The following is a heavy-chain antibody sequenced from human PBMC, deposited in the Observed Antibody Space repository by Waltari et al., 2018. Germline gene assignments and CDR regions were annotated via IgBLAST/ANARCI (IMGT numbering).Heavy chain of an antibody. CDR3: ARGSGTRLWLWAE. D-gene: IGHD5-18*01. V-gene: IGHV1-69*05. CDR2: IIPIFGTA. J-gene: IGHJ4*02. CDR1: GRTFSRYA. Sequence: QVQLVQSGAEGKKPGSSVKVSCKASGRTFSRYAISWVRQAPGQGLEWMGRIIPIFGTANYAQKFQGRVTITTDESTSTAYMELSSLRSEDTAVYYCARGSGTRLWLWAEWGQGTLVTVSS.